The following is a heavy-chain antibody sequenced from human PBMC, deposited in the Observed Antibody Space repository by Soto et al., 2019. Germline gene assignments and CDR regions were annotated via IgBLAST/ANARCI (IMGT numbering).Heavy chain of an antibody. CDR3: ARRLITFGGVIHNYYFDY. V-gene: IGHV1-69*13. J-gene: IGHJ4*02. D-gene: IGHD3-16*02. CDR1: GGTVRSYA. Sequence: GASVEVSCKASGGTVRSYAISWVRQAPGQRLEWMGGIIPIFGTANYAQKFQGRVTITADESTSTAYMELSSLRSEDTAVYYCARRLITFGGVIHNYYFDYWGQGTLVTVSS. CDR2: IIPIFGTA.